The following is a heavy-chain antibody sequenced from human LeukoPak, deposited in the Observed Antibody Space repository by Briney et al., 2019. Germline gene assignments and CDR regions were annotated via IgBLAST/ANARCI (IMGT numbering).Heavy chain of an antibody. CDR3: ARDNGGAVAGFDY. CDR2: INHSGST. V-gene: IGHV4-34*01. D-gene: IGHD6-19*01. J-gene: IGHJ4*02. CDR1: GGSFSGYY. Sequence: SETLSLTCAVYGGSFSGYYGSWIRQPPGKGLEWIGEINHSGSTNYNPSLKSRVTISVDTSKNQFSLKLSSVTAADTAVYYCARDNGGAVAGFDYWGQGTLVTVSS.